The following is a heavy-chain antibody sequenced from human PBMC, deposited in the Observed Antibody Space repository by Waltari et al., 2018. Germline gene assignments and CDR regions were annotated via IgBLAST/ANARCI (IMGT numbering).Heavy chain of an antibody. Sequence: QLQLQESGPGLVKPSETLSLTCTVSGGSISSSRYYWGWIRQPPGKGLEWIGSIYYSGSTYYNPSPKSRVTISVDTSKNQFSLKLSSVTAADTAVYYCARDGSVDEDAFDIWGQGTMVTVSS. J-gene: IGHJ3*02. CDR2: IYYSGST. V-gene: IGHV4-39*07. CDR1: GGSISSSRYY. D-gene: IGHD5-12*01. CDR3: ARDGSVDEDAFDI.